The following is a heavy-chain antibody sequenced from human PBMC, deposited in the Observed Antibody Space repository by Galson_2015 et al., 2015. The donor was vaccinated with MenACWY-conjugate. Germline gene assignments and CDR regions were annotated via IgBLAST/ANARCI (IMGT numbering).Heavy chain of an antibody. V-gene: IGHV3-33*01. CDR2: IWSDGSNK. Sequence: SLRLSCAASGFTFSSYGMHWVRQAPGKGLAWVAVIWSDGSNKYSAASVKGRFTISRDNSKNTLYLQINSLRAEDASVYYCARDYCSSPCFYFDYWGQGTLVTVSS. CDR3: ARDYCSSPCFYFDY. D-gene: IGHD2-2*01. J-gene: IGHJ4*02. CDR1: GFTFSSYG.